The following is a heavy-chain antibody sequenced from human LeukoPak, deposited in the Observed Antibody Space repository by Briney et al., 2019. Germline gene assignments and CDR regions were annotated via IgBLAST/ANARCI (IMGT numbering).Heavy chain of an antibody. V-gene: IGHV3-7*01. CDR2: IKQDGSEK. CDR3: ARDSPRLDHHY. D-gene: IGHD6-19*01. Sequence: GSLRLSCAASGFTFSSYWMSWVRQAPGKGLEWVANIKQDGSEKYYVDSVKGRFTISRDNSKNSLYLQMNSLRAEDTAVYYCARDSPRLDHHYWGQGPLLPVSS. J-gene: IGHJ4*02. CDR1: GFTFSSYW.